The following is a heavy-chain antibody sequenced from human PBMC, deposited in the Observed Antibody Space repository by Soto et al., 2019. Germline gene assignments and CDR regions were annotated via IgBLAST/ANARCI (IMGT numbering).Heavy chain of an antibody. CDR2: INHSGST. Sequence: SETLSLTCAVYGGSFSGYYWSWIRQPPGKGLEWIGEINHSGSTNYNPSLKSRVTISVDTSKNQFSLKLSSVTAADAAVYYCARGRYCSSTSCYLHYGMDVWGQGTTVTVSS. CDR3: ARGRYCSSTSCYLHYGMDV. V-gene: IGHV4-34*01. CDR1: GGSFSGYY. D-gene: IGHD2-2*01. J-gene: IGHJ6*02.